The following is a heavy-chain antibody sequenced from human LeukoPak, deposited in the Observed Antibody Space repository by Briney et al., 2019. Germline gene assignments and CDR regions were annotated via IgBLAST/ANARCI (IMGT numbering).Heavy chain of an antibody. CDR3: ARGTYSGTYYAWYYFDY. Sequence: GGSLRLSCAASGFTFSDYYMSWIRQAPGKGLEWVSYISSSGSTIYYADSVKGRFTISRDNAKNSLSLQMNSLRAEDTAVYYCARGTYSGTYYAWYYFDYWGQGTLVTVSS. CDR1: GFTFSDYY. D-gene: IGHD1-26*01. CDR2: ISSSGSTI. J-gene: IGHJ4*02. V-gene: IGHV3-11*01.